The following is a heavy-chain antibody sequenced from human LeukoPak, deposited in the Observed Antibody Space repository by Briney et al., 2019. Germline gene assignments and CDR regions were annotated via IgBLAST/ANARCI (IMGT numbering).Heavy chain of an antibody. Sequence: SETLSLTCTVSGGSVSSGSYYWSWIRQPPGKGLEWIGYIYYSGSTNYNPSLKSRVTISVDTSNNQFSLKLSSVTAADTAVYYCARLSLYCGSDCYPGPIGYWGQGTLVTVSS. CDR2: IYYSGST. J-gene: IGHJ4*02. V-gene: IGHV4-61*01. CDR1: GGSVSSGSYY. D-gene: IGHD2-21*02. CDR3: ARLSLYCGSDCYPGPIGY.